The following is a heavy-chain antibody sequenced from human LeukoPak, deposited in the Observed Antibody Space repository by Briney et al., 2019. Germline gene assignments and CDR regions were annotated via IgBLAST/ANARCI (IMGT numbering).Heavy chain of an antibody. Sequence: SETLSLTCTVSGGSISPYFWSWIRQPPGKGPEWIGYISYSGNTNYNPSLKSRVTISVDTAKNQVSLQLTSVTAVGTAVYYCARDDYRGVTSFDPWGQGTLVTVSS. CDR1: GGSISPYF. V-gene: IGHV4-59*01. D-gene: IGHD3-10*01. J-gene: IGHJ5*02. CDR3: ARDDYRGVTSFDP. CDR2: ISYSGNT.